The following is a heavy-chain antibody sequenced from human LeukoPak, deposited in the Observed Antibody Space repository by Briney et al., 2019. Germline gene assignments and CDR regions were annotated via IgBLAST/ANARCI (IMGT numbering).Heavy chain of an antibody. CDR1: GGSFSGYY. V-gene: IGHV4-34*01. Sequence: SETLSLTCAVYGGSFSGYYWSWIRQPPGKGLEWIGEINHSGSTNYNPSLKSRVTISVGTSKNQFSLKLSSVTAADTAVYYCARGKGLDIVVVPAAINWFDPWGQGTLVTVSS. CDR3: ARGKGLDIVVVPAAINWFDP. J-gene: IGHJ5*02. D-gene: IGHD2-2*01. CDR2: INHSGST.